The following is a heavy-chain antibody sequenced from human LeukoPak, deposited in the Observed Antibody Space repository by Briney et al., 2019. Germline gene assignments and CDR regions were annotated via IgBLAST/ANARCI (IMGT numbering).Heavy chain of an antibody. J-gene: IGHJ4*02. Sequence: SETLSLTCTVSGGSISSGSYYWGWVRQPAGRGLEWIGRIYTSGSTNYNPSLKSRVTISVNTSKDQFSLKLSSVTAADTAVYYCAREGQRDILTGYYNPYFDYWGQGTLVTVSS. CDR3: AREGQRDILTGYYNPYFDY. D-gene: IGHD3-9*01. CDR2: IYTSGST. V-gene: IGHV4-61*02. CDR1: GGSISSGSYY.